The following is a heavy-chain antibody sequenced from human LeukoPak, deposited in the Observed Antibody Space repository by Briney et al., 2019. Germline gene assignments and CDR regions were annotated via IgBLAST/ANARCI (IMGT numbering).Heavy chain of an antibody. D-gene: IGHD6-25*01. V-gene: IGHV3-15*01. CDR2: IKSKIDGGTI. CDR3: ARGQRLPPPYYYYMDV. CDR1: GFTFSDAW. J-gene: IGHJ6*03. Sequence: PGGSLRLSCVASGFTFSDAWMSWVRQAPGKGLEWVGRIKSKIDGGTIDYGAPVKGRFTISRDDSRNTLYLQMNSLRAEDTAVYYCARGQRLPPPYYYYMDVWGKGTTVTVSS.